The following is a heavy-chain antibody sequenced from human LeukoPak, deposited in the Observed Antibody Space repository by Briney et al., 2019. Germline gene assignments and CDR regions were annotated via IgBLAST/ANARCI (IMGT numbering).Heavy chain of an antibody. Sequence: PGGSLRLSCAASGFIVNTNYMTWVRQAPGRGLEWVSFIYADGNTYYADSVKGRFTISRDISKNAVYLQMNSLRAEDTAVYYCARDSYGDANFDSWGQGTLVTVSP. J-gene: IGHJ4*02. V-gene: IGHV3-53*01. CDR1: GFIVNTNY. CDR2: IYADGNT. CDR3: ARDSYGDANFDS. D-gene: IGHD4-17*01.